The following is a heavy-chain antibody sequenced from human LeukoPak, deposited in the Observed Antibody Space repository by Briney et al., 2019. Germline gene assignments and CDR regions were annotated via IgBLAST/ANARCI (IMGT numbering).Heavy chain of an antibody. J-gene: IGHJ3*02. CDR3: ARGGIVGAIDAFDI. D-gene: IGHD1-26*01. CDR2: MYTSGSS. V-gene: IGHV4-4*07. CDR1: GGSISSYY. Sequence: AETLSLTCTVSGGSISSYYWSWVRQAAGKGLEWVGRMYTSGSSNYNPSLKRRVTVSVDTSKNQLSLKLGSVTAADTAVYYCARGGIVGAIDAFDIWGQGTMVTVSS.